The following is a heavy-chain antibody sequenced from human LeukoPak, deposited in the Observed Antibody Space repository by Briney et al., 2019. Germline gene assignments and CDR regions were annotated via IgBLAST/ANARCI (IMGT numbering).Heavy chain of an antibody. CDR1: GFTFSSCA. Sequence: GGSLRLSCAASGFTFSSCAMSWVRQAPGKGLEWVSAISGSGGSTYYADSVKGRFTISRDNSKNTLYLQMNSLRAEDTAVYYCAKRPHPDSSGWYQADYWGQGTLVTVSS. D-gene: IGHD6-19*01. V-gene: IGHV3-23*01. CDR3: AKRPHPDSSGWYQADY. J-gene: IGHJ4*02. CDR2: ISGSGGST.